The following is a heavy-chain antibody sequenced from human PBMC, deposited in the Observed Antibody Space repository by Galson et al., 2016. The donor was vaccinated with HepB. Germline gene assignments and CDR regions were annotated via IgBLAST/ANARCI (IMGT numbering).Heavy chain of an antibody. J-gene: IGHJ4*02. Sequence: SLRLSCAASGFTFSDFYMSWIRQAPGKGLEWVSYISRSGNTIYDAYSVKGRFTISRDNAKNSLYLEMNSLRADDTAVYYCARDPARLDYWGQGTLVTVSS. CDR1: GFTFSDFY. V-gene: IGHV3-11*01. CDR3: ARDPARLDY. CDR2: ISRSGNTI. D-gene: IGHD6-6*01.